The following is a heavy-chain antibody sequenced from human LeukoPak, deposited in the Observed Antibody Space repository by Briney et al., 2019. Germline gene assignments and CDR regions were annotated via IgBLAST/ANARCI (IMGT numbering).Heavy chain of an antibody. D-gene: IGHD6-19*01. CDR1: GYSISSGYY. V-gene: IGHV4-38-2*02. CDR2: IYHSGST. Sequence: SETLSLTCTVSGYSISSGYYWGWIRQPPGKGLEWIGSIYHSGSTYYNPSLKSRVTISVDTSKNQFSLKLSSVTAPDTAVYYCARAVRIAVAGTYDAFDIWGQGTMVTVSS. J-gene: IGHJ3*02. CDR3: ARAVRIAVAGTYDAFDI.